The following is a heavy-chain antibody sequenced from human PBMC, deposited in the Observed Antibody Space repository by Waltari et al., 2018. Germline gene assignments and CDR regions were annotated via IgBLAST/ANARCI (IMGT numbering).Heavy chain of an antibody. CDR1: GYSISSGSY. CDR2: IYRSGST. D-gene: IGHD1-26*01. CDR3: ARDGGATMGGFDY. V-gene: IGHV4-38-2*02. Sequence: QVQLAESGPGRDKPSETLSLTCAVSGYSISSGSYWGSIRQPPGKGLECLGSIYRSGSTYYNPSLKSRVTISVDTSKNQFSLKLTSVTAADTAVYYCARDGGATMGGFDYWGQGTLVTVSS. J-gene: IGHJ4*02.